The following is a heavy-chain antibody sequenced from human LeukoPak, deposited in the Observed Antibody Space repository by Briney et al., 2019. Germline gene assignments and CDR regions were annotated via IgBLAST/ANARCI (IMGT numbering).Heavy chain of an antibody. CDR3: ARLVVSSWYHEVLLGRDY. J-gene: IGHJ4*02. Sequence: SETLSLTCAVSGGPISSSNWWSWVRQPPGQGLEWIGEIYHSGSTNYNPSLKSRVTISVDKSKNQFSLKLSSVTAADTAVYYCARLVVSSWYHEVLLGRDYWGQGTLVTVSS. D-gene: IGHD6-13*01. CDR2: IYHSGST. V-gene: IGHV4-4*02. CDR1: GGPISSSNW.